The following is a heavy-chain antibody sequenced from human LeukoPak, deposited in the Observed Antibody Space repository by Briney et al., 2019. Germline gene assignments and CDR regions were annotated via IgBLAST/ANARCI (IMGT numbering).Heavy chain of an antibody. CDR1: GGSISSSRYY. J-gene: IGHJ1*01. Sequence: SETLSLTCTVSGGSISSSRYYWVWIRQPPGKGLEWMGSINYSGSTYYNPSLESRVTMSVDTSKNQFSLKLSSVTAADTAVFYCARHAVASAHFQLWGQGTLVPVSS. CDR2: INYSGST. D-gene: IGHD6-13*01. V-gene: IGHV4-39*01. CDR3: ARHAVASAHFQL.